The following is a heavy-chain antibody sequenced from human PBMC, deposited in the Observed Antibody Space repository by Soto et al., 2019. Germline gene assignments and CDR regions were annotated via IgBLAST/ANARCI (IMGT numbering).Heavy chain of an antibody. CDR1: GYTFTRYT. V-gene: IGHV1-3*01. CDR2: INPDNGNT. D-gene: IGHD2-15*01. Sequence: QVQLVQSGAEVKKPGASVKISCKASGYTFTRYTMNWVRQAPGQRLEWLGWINPDNGNTKSSQKFQYRVIITRDTSPSTAYMDLSSQRSEDTSVYYCARGIATGQLEPWGQGNLVTVSS. J-gene: IGHJ5*02. CDR3: ARGIATGQLEP.